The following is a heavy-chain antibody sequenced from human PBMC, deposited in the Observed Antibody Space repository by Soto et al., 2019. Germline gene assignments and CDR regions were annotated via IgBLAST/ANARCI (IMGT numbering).Heavy chain of an antibody. CDR2: IYYSGNT. CDR1: GGSIRSGGDY. J-gene: IGHJ6*02. Sequence: QVQLQESGPGLVKPSQTLSLTCTVSGGSIRSGGDYWSWVRQNPRKGLEWIGNIYYSGNTYYNPTLKSRLTISVDASQNQFSLNLSSVTAADTAVYYCARDRLMATAGTARHYFGLDVWGQGTTVTVSS. D-gene: IGHD5-18*01. CDR3: ARDRLMATAGTARHYFGLDV. V-gene: IGHV4-31*03.